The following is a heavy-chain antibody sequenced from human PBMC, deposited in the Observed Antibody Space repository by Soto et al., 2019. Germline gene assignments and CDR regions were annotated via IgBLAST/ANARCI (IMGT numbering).Heavy chain of an antibody. CDR1: GYTFTSYD. CDR3: ARAVNPATYYYYYMDV. Sequence: QVQLVQSGAEVKKPGASVKVSCKASGYTFTSYDINWVRQATGQGLEWMGWMNPNSGNTGYAQKFQGRGTMPRNTSISTAYMELSSLRSEDTAVYYCARAVNPATYYYYYMDVWGKGTTVTVSS. CDR2: MNPNSGNT. J-gene: IGHJ6*03. V-gene: IGHV1-8*01. D-gene: IGHD6-25*01.